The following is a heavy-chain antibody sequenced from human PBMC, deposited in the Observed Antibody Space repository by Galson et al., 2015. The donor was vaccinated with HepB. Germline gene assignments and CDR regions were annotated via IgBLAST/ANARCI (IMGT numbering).Heavy chain of an antibody. Sequence: SVKVSCKASGGTFSSYPINWVRQAPGQGPEWMGGIIPIFGTANYAQKFQDRITITADEYTSTAYMELSSLRSEDTAVYYCAPSGSGRRTPQHFDYWGQGSLVTVSS. D-gene: IGHD1-26*01. J-gene: IGHJ4*02. CDR2: IIPIFGTA. CDR3: APSGSGRRTPQHFDY. CDR1: GGTFSSYP. V-gene: IGHV1-69*13.